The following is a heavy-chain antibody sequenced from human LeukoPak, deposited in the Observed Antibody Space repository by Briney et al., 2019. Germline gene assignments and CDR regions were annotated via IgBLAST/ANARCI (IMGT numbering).Heavy chain of an antibody. CDR3: ARVKGYYYYYYMDV. V-gene: IGHV3-7*01. Sequence: GGSLRLSCAASGFTSSSYWMSWVRQAPGKGLEWVANIKQDGSEKYYVDSVKGRFTISRDNAKNSLYLQMNSLRAEDTAVYYCARVKGYYYYYYMDVWGKGTTVTVSS. CDR1: GFTSSSYW. CDR2: IKQDGSEK. J-gene: IGHJ6*03.